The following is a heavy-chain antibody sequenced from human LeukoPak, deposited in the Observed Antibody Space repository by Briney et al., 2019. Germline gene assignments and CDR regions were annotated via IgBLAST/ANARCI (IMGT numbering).Heavy chain of an antibody. Sequence: SETLSLTCTVSGGSISTSSYYWAWIRQPPGKGLEWIVSVSYSESTYYNPSLKSRVTMLTDTSKNQFSLELNSVTAADTAVYFCARGSSYGFSMGYWGQGTLVTVSS. V-gene: IGHV4-39*07. CDR2: VSYSEST. CDR3: ARGSSYGFSMGY. D-gene: IGHD5-18*01. CDR1: GGSISTSSYY. J-gene: IGHJ4*02.